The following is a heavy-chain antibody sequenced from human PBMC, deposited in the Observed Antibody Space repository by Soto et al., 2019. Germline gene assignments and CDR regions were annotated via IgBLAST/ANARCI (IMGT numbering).Heavy chain of an antibody. D-gene: IGHD1-26*01. J-gene: IGHJ4*02. Sequence: QVQLQQWGAGLLKPSETLSLTCAVYGGSFSGYYWSWIRQPPGKGLECIGEINHSGSTNYNPSLRSRVTISVDTSKNQFSLKLSSVTAADTAVYYCARGYSGSYSLLGAPGRRARYFDYWGQGTLVTVSS. V-gene: IGHV4-34*01. CDR3: ARGYSGSYSLLGAPGRRARYFDY. CDR2: INHSGST. CDR1: GGSFSGYY.